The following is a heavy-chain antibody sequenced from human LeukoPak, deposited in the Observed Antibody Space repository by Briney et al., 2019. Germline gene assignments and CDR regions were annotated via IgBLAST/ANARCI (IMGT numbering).Heavy chain of an antibody. J-gene: IGHJ4*02. CDR1: GYTFTGYY. CDR2: INPNSGGT. Sequence: ASVKVSCKASGYTFTGYYMHWVRQAPGQGLEWMGWINPNSGGTNYAQKFQGRVTMTRDTSISTAYMELSRPRSDDTAVYYCARDLRGYSYGFPGYWGQGTLVTVSS. D-gene: IGHD5-18*01. CDR3: ARDLRGYSYGFPGY. V-gene: IGHV1-2*02.